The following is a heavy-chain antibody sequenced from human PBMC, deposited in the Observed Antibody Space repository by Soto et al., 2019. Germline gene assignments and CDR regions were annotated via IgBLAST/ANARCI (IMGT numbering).Heavy chain of an antibody. J-gene: IGHJ4*02. CDR3: ARGVVGSWKDGCFDY. Sequence: QVQLVQSGAEVKKPGASVMISCKASGYTFSNYAIQWVRQAPGQRLEWMGWINGGNGNTGYSQNFQGRVTITRDTSATTGYMERRSLRSEDTAAYYCARGVVGSWKDGCFDYWGQGTLVTVSS. CDR2: INGGNGNT. D-gene: IGHD1-1*01. CDR1: GYTFSNYA. V-gene: IGHV1-3*01.